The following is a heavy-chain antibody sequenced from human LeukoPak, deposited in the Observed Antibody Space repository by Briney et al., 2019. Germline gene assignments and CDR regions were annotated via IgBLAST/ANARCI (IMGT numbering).Heavy chain of an antibody. V-gene: IGHV3-48*01. J-gene: IGHJ4*02. D-gene: IGHD3-3*01. CDR2: ISRSSTTV. CDR3: ARVPTYSDFWSGYTIDY. Sequence: PGGSLRLSCAASGFTFSSYSMNWVRQAPGKGLEWVSHISRSSTTVYYADSVKGRFTISRDNAKNSLYLQMNSLRAEDTAVYYCARVPTYSDFWSGYTIDYWGQGTLVTVSS. CDR1: GFTFSSYS.